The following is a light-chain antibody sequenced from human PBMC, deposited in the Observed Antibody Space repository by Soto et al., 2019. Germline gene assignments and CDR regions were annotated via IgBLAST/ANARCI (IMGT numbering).Light chain of an antibody. J-gene: IGKJ1*01. Sequence: EIVFTQSPATLSLSPGERATLSCRASQSVSSYLAWYQQKPGQAPRLLIYDASNRATGIPARFSGSGSGTDFTLTISSLEPEDFAVYYCQQYGRSPTTFGQGTKVDIK. V-gene: IGKV3-11*01. CDR2: DAS. CDR3: QQYGRSPTT. CDR1: QSVSSY.